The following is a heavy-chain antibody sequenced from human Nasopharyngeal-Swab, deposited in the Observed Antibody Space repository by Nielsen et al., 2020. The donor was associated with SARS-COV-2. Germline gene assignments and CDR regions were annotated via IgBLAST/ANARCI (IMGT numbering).Heavy chain of an antibody. Sequence: SETLSLTCTLSGGSMRSGDYYWSWIRQTPGKGLEWIGNIYYTGSTYLNPSLKSRVSVTVDTSKTQFSLKLSSVTSADTAVYYCARIFYDSSGYYQIHWYFDLWGRGTLVTVSS. D-gene: IGHD3-22*01. CDR3: ARIFYDSSGYYQIHWYFDL. CDR1: GGSMRSGDYY. CDR2: IYYTGST. J-gene: IGHJ2*01. V-gene: IGHV4-30-4*01.